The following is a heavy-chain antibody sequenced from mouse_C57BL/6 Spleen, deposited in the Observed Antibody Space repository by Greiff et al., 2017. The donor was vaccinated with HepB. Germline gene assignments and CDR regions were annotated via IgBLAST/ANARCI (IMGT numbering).Heavy chain of an antibody. CDR1: GYTFTSYW. CDR3: ARGGNYHDY. Sequence: QVQLQQPGAELVMPGASVKLSCKASGYTFTSYWMHWVKQRPGQGLEWIGEIDPSDSYTNYNQKFKGKSTLTVDKSSSTAYMQLSSLTSEDSAVYYCARGGNYHDYWGQGTTLTVSS. CDR2: IDPSDSYT. J-gene: IGHJ2*01. V-gene: IGHV1-69*01.